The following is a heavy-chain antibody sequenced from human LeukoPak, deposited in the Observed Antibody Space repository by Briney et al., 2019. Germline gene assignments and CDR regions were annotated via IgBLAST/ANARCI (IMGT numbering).Heavy chain of an antibody. CDR2: INPNNGGT. J-gene: IGHJ4*02. D-gene: IGHD1-1*01. V-gene: IGHV1-2*02. Sequence: ASVKVSCKDFGCTINDHYSHCVRLAPGQGLEWMGWINPNNGGTNSAQKFQGRVTMTRDTSIGTAYMELNRLTYDDTAVYYCGSARHWNQGNFDYWGQGTLVTVSS. CDR1: GCTINDHY. CDR3: GSARHWNQGNFDY.